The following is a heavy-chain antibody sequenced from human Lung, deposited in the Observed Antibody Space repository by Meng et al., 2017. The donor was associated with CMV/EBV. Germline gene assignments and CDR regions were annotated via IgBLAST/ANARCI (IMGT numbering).Heavy chain of an antibody. CDR2: VKSKTDGGTT. V-gene: IGHV3-15*01. CDR1: GFTFSNAW. CDR3: TTDSGYGYVWGSYQLLGY. Sequence: GGSLRLXCAASGFTFSNAWMSWVRQAPGKGLEWVGRVKSKTDGGTTDYAAPVKGRFTISRDDSKSTLYLQMNSLKTEDTAVYYCTTDSGYGYVWGSYQLLGYWGQGXLVTFSS. D-gene: IGHD3-16*01. J-gene: IGHJ4*02.